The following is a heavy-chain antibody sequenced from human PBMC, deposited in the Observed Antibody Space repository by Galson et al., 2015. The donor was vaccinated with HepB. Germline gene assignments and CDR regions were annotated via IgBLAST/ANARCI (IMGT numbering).Heavy chain of an antibody. D-gene: IGHD1-26*01. J-gene: IGHJ2*01. CDR2: ISSSSSYI. V-gene: IGHV3-21*01. Sequence: SLRLSCAASGFTFSSYSMNWVRQAPGKGLEWVSSISSSSSYIYYADSVKGRFTNSRDNAKNSLYLQMNSLRAEDTAVYYCARDVEGFGGSYRFDLWGRGTLVTVSS. CDR3: ARDVEGFGGSYRFDL. CDR1: GFTFSSYS.